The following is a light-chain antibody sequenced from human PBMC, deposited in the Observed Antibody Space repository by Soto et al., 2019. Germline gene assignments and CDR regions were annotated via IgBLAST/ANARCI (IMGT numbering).Light chain of an antibody. Sequence: DIEMTQSTSSLSASLGDRVTVTCRASQSISTYLNWFQQRPGKAPKLLIYGAYTLQDGVPSRFSGSGSETEFTLTISSLQPEDFATYYCQQSFGAPRTLGQGTKVDIK. V-gene: IGKV1-39*01. CDR1: QSISTY. J-gene: IGKJ1*01. CDR3: QQSFGAPRT. CDR2: GAY.